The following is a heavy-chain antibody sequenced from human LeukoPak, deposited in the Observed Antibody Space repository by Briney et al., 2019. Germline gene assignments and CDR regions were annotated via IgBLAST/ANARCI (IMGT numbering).Heavy chain of an antibody. CDR2: IYTSGST. D-gene: IGHD6-19*01. Sequence: SETLSLTCTVSGGSISSYYWSWIRQPAGKGLEWIGRIYTSGSTNYNPSLKSRVTMSVDTSKNQFSLKLSSVTAADTAVYYCAKGWYSSGWYLGGSYYFDYWGQGTLVTVSS. V-gene: IGHV4-4*07. CDR1: GGSISSYY. J-gene: IGHJ4*02. CDR3: AKGWYSSGWYLGGSYYFDY.